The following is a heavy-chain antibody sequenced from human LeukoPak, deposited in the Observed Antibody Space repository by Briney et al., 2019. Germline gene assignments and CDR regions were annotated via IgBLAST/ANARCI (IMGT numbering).Heavy chain of an antibody. V-gene: IGHV4-30-4*01. CDR3: ARETYGSGSHHFDY. CDR2: IYYSGST. CDR1: GGSISSGDYY. Sequence: SETLSLTCTVSGGSISSGDYYWSWIRQPPGKGLEWIGYIYYSGSTYYNPSLKSRVTISVDTSKNQFSLKLSSVTAADTAVYYCARETYGSGSHHFDYWGQGTLVTVSS. D-gene: IGHD3-10*01. J-gene: IGHJ4*02.